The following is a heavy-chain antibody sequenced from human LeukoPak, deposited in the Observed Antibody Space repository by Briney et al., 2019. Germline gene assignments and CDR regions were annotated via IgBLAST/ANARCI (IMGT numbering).Heavy chain of an antibody. J-gene: IGHJ5*02. D-gene: IGHD1-26*01. Sequence: EASVRVSCKASGYTFTDYFMQWVRHGPGQGLEWMGWINPDSGGTSYAQKFQGRVTMTRDTSISTAYMELSRLRSDDTAVYYCARSEWGYSGSYYPPLAFDPWGQGTLVTVSS. CDR2: INPDSGGT. CDR1: GYTFTDYF. V-gene: IGHV1-2*02. CDR3: ARSEWGYSGSYYPPLAFDP.